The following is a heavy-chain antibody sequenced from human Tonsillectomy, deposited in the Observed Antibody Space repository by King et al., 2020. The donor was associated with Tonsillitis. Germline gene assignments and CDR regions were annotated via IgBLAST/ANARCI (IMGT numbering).Heavy chain of an antibody. D-gene: IGHD3-10*01. CDR2: VDPEDGET. J-gene: IGHJ3*02. CDR3: ATDWTMVRGVGAFDI. Sequence: QLVQSGAEVKKPGASVKVSCKVSGYTLTELYMHWVRQAPGKGFEWMGGVDPEDGETIYAQKFQGRVTMTEDTSTDTAYMELSSLRSEDTAVYYCATDWTMVRGVGAFDIWGQGTMVTVSS. CDR1: GYTLTELY. V-gene: IGHV1-24*01.